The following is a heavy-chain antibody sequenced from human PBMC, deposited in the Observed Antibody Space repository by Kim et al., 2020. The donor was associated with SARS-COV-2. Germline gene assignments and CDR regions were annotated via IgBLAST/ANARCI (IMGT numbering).Heavy chain of an antibody. CDR3: ARAPGDY. V-gene: IGHV3-48*02. CDR2: RSSTI. J-gene: IGHJ4*02. Sequence: RSSTIYYADSGKGRFTISRDNAKNSLYLQMNSLRDEDTAVYYCARAPGDYWGQGTLVTVSS.